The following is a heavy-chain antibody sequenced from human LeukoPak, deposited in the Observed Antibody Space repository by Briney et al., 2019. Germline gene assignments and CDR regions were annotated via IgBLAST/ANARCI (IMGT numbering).Heavy chain of an antibody. J-gene: IGHJ4*02. CDR2: INSGGSSP. Sequence: GGSLRLSCAASGVTFSSYWMHGVRQAPGKGVVGVSRINSGGSSPSYADPVKGRFTISRDNAKNTLYLQMNSLRAEDTAVCYCARSPYYYDSSGYLPYWGQGTLVTVSS. V-gene: IGHV3-74*01. CDR1: GVTFSSYW. CDR3: ARSPYYYDSSGYLPY. D-gene: IGHD3-22*01.